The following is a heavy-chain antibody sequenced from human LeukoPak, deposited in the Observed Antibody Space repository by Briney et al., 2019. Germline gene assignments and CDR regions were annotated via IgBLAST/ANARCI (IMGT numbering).Heavy chain of an antibody. D-gene: IGHD5-24*01. CDR1: GGSISSGDYY. J-gene: IGHJ3*02. CDR3: ARFQSKMGSDAFDI. CDR2: IYYSGST. V-gene: IGHV4-30-4*08. Sequence: PSETLSLTCTVSGGSISSGDYYWRWIRQPPGKGLEWIGYIYYSGSTYYNPSLKSRVTISVDTSKNQFSLKLSSMTAADTAVYYCARFQSKMGSDAFDIWGQGTMVTVSS.